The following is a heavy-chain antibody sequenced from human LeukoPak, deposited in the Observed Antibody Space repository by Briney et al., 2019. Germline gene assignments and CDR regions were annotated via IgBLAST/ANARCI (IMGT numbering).Heavy chain of an antibody. Sequence: GGSLRLSCAASGFTFSSYSMNWVRQAPGKALEWVSSISSSSSYIYYADSVKGRFTISRDNAKNSLYLQMNSLRAEDTAVYYCARAEVEMATIFFDYWGQGTLVTVSS. D-gene: IGHD5-24*01. J-gene: IGHJ4*02. CDR1: GFTFSSYS. V-gene: IGHV3-21*01. CDR3: ARAEVEMATIFFDY. CDR2: ISSSSSYI.